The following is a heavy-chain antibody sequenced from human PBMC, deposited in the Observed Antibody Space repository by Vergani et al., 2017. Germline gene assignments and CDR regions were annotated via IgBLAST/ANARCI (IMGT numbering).Heavy chain of an antibody. CDR1: GGTFSSYA. D-gene: IGHD3-3*01. V-gene: IGHV1-69*01. CDR3: ARGTDGNTYYDFWSGNTEKNRAFDI. Sequence: QVQLVQSGAEVKKPGSSVKVSCKASGGTFSSYAITWVRQAPGQGLEWMGGIIPSFGTANYAQKFQGRVTITADESTSTADMELRSLRSYDTAVYYCARGTDGNTYYDFWSGNTEKNRAFDIWGQGTMVTVSS. CDR2: IIPSFGTA. J-gene: IGHJ3*02.